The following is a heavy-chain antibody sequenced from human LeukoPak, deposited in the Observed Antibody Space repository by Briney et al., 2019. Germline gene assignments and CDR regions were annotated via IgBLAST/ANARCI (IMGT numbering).Heavy chain of an antibody. CDR1: GFTFSNTW. J-gene: IGHJ4*02. Sequence: GGSLRLSCVASGFTFSNTWMNWVRQAPGKGLEWVGRIMTKTAGGATDYAAPVKGRFTISRDDSKNTVYLQMNSLSTEDTAVYYCTTVRSYWGQGTLVTVSS. CDR3: TTVRSY. V-gene: IGHV3-15*01. CDR2: IMTKTAGGAT.